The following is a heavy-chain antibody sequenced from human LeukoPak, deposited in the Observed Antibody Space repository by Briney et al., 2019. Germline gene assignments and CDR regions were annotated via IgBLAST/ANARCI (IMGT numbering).Heavy chain of an antibody. CDR2: IIHDGTTK. D-gene: IGHD3-9*01. Sequence: GRSLRLSCAASGFAFSRFGMHWVRQAPGKGLEWVAVIIHDGTTKYYADSVWGRFTISRDNSKSALYLQMNSLRPEDTAVYYCAKADGYDTSTGYLYWGQGTLVTVSS. CDR1: GFAFSRFG. V-gene: IGHV3-30*18. J-gene: IGHJ4*02. CDR3: AKADGYDTSTGYLY.